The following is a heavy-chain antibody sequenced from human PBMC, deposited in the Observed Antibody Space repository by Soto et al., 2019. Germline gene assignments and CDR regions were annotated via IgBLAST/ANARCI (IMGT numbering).Heavy chain of an antibody. J-gene: IGHJ6*02. CDR2: ISAYNGNT. V-gene: IGHV1-18*01. Sequence: QVQLVQSGAEVKKPGASVQVSCKASGYTFTRYGIRWVRQAPGQGLEWMGLISAYNGNTNYAPTLQGRVTMTTDTATSTAYRERRSLRADDTAVYYCARPAAYDDVWSGPISNGMDVWGQGTTVTVSS. D-gene: IGHD3-3*01. CDR1: GYTFTRYG. CDR3: ARPAAYDDVWSGPISNGMDV.